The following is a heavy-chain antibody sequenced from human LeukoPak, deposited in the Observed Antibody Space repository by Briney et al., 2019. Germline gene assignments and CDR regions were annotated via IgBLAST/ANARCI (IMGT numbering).Heavy chain of an antibody. CDR3: ARDSSSTSCYFD. CDR1: GFTFSSYA. Sequence: GGSLRLSCAASGFTFSSYAMSWVRQAPGKGLEWVSAISGNGGSTYYADSVKGRFTISRDNAKNSLYLQMNSLRAEDTAVYYCARDSSSTSCYFDWGQGTLVTVSS. D-gene: IGHD2-2*01. J-gene: IGHJ4*02. V-gene: IGHV3-23*01. CDR2: ISGNGGST.